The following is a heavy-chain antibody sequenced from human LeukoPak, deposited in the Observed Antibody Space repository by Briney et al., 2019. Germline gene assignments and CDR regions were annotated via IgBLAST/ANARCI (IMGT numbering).Heavy chain of an antibody. CDR1: GGSISSYY. J-gene: IGHJ6*02. CDR2: IYTSGST. V-gene: IGHV4-4*07. D-gene: IGHD3-10*01. CDR3: ARHLWFGELGYYYYGMDV. Sequence: PSETLSLTCTVSGGSISSYYWSWIRQPAGKGLEWIGRIYTSGSTNYNPSLKSRVTMSVDTSKNQFSLKLSSVTAADTAVYYCARHLWFGELGYYYYGMDVWGQGTTVTVSS.